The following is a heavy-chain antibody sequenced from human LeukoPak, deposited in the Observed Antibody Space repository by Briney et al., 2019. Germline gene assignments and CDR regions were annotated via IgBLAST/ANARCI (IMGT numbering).Heavy chain of an antibody. J-gene: IGHJ4*02. CDR3: ARGGQWELPDLYFDY. CDR1: GYTFTSYG. D-gene: IGHD1-26*01. CDR2: ISAYNGNT. V-gene: IGHV1-18*01. Sequence: ASVKVSCKASGYTFTSYGISWVRQAPGQGLEWMGWISAYNGNTNYAQKLQGRVTMTTDASTSTAYMELRSLRSDDTAVYYCARGGQWELPDLYFDYWGQGTLVTVSS.